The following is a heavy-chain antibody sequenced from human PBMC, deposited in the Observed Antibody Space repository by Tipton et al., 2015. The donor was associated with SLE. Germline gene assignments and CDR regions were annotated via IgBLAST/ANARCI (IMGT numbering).Heavy chain of an antibody. Sequence: GSLRLSCAASGFTFSSYTMNWVRQAPGKGLEWVSSISSGSTYIYYADSVKGRFTISRDNAKNSLYLQMNSLRAEDTAVYYCARDDYNNYHNSFDYWGQGTLVTVSS. V-gene: IGHV3-21*01. CDR1: GFTFSSYT. J-gene: IGHJ4*02. CDR3: ARDDYNNYHNSFDY. CDR2: ISSGSTYI. D-gene: IGHD4-11*01.